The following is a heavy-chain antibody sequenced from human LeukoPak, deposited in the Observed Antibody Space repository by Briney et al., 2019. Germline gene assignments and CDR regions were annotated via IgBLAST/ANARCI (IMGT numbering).Heavy chain of an antibody. CDR2: INPNSGGT. CDR1: GYTFTGYY. V-gene: IGHV1-2*06. J-gene: IGHJ5*02. Sequence: ASVKVSCKASGYTFTGYYMHWVRQAPGQGLEWMGRINPNSGGTNYAQKFQGRVTMTRDTSISTAYMELSSLRSEDTAVYYCAPLLGYCSSTSCETKNNWFDPWGQGTLVTVSS. D-gene: IGHD2-2*01. CDR3: APLLGYCSSTSCETKNNWFDP.